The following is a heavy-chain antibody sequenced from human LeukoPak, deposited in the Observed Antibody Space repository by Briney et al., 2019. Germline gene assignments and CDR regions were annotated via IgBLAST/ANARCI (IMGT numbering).Heavy chain of an antibody. Sequence: PGGFLRLSCAASGFAFSSYNMKWVRQAPGKGLEWVSFISTTSTYIYYADSVKGRFTVSRDNSKNLLYLQMDSLRVEDTAVYYCARAGTCSSTSCDGGIEYWGQGTLVTVSS. CDR1: GFAFSSYN. J-gene: IGHJ4*02. CDR3: ARAGTCSSTSCDGGIEY. CDR2: ISTTSTYI. V-gene: IGHV3-21*06. D-gene: IGHD2-2*01.